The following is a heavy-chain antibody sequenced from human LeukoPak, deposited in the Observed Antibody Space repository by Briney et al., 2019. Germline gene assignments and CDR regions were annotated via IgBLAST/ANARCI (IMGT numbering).Heavy chain of an antibody. J-gene: IGHJ6*03. Sequence: ASVKVSCKASGYTFTSYDINWVRQATGQGLEWMGWMNPNSGNTDYAQKFQGRVTMTRNTSISTAYMELSSLRSEDTAVYYCARATKTMVRGVIITYSYYYMDVWGKGTTVTISS. CDR1: GYTFTSYD. V-gene: IGHV1-8*01. CDR2: MNPNSGNT. D-gene: IGHD3-10*01. CDR3: ARATKTMVRGVIITYSYYYMDV.